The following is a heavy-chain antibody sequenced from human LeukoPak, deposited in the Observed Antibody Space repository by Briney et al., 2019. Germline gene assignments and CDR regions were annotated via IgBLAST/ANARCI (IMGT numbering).Heavy chain of an antibody. Sequence: SETLSLTCTVSGGSISSYYWSWIRQPAGKGLEWIGRIYTSGSTNYNPSLKSRVTMSVDTSKNQFSLKLSSVTAADTAVYYCARADIVVVPAAMLGDAFDIWGQGTMVTVSS. V-gene: IGHV4-4*07. CDR1: GGSISSYY. J-gene: IGHJ3*02. D-gene: IGHD2-2*01. CDR2: IYTSGST. CDR3: ARADIVVVPAAMLGDAFDI.